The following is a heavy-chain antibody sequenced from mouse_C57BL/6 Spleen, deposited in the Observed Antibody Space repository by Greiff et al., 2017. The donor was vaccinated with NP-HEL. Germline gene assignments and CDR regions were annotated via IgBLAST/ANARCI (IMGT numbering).Heavy chain of an antibody. CDR1: GFTFSDYG. CDR3: ARRMRGDMDY. J-gene: IGHJ4*01. V-gene: IGHV5-17*01. CDR2: ISSGSSTI. Sequence: EVQLVESGGGLVKPGGSLKLSCAASGFTFSDYGMHWVRQAPETGLEWVAYISSGSSTIYYADTVKGRFTISRDNAKNTLFLQMTSLRSEDTAMYYCARRMRGDMDYWGQGTSVTVSS.